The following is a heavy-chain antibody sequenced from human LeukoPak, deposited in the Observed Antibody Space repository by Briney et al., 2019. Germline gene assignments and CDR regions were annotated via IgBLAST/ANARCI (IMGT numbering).Heavy chain of an antibody. CDR2: IWYDGSNK. V-gene: IGHV3-33*01. Sequence: PGRSLRLSCAASGFPYSRYCMHWVPQAPGKGLEWVAIIWYDGSNKYYADSVKGRFTISRDNSKNTLDLQMNSLRAEDTAVYYCARGGSSPPEYWGQGTLVTVSS. CDR3: ARGGSSPPEY. D-gene: IGHD6-6*01. J-gene: IGHJ4*02. CDR1: GFPYSRYC.